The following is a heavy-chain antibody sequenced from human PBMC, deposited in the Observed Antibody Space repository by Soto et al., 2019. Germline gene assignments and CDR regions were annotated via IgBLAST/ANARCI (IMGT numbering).Heavy chain of an antibody. CDR1: GFTFSSYA. CDR2: ISGSGGST. D-gene: IGHD3-22*01. CDR3: AKRDYYDSVPGSLVDY. Sequence: PGGSLRLSCAASGFTFSSYAMSWVRQAPGKGLEWVSAISGSGGSTYYADSVKGRFTISRDNSKNTLYLQMNSLRAEDTAVYYCAKRDYYDSVPGSLVDYWDQGTLVTVSS. V-gene: IGHV3-23*01. J-gene: IGHJ4*02.